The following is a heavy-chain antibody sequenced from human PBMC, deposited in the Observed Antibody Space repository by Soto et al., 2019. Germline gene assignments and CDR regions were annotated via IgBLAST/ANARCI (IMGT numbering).Heavy chain of an antibody. Sequence: ASVKVSCKASGYTFTSYAMHWVRQAPGQRLEWMGWINAGNGNTKYSQKFQGRVTITRDTSASTAYMELSSLRSEDTAVYYCAREEHPLIAAAGTNWFDPWGQGTLVTVSS. V-gene: IGHV1-3*01. CDR3: AREEHPLIAAAGTNWFDP. D-gene: IGHD6-13*01. CDR2: INAGNGNT. J-gene: IGHJ5*02. CDR1: GYTFTSYA.